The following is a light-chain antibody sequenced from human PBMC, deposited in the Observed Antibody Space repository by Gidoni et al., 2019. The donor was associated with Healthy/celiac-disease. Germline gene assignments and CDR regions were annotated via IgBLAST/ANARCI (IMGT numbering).Light chain of an antibody. V-gene: IGKV3-20*01. CDR2: GAS. Sequence: TVLTQPPGTLSLSPGERATLSCRASQSVSSSYLAWYQQKPGQAPRLLIYGASSRATRIPDRFSGSGSGTDFTLTISRLEPEDFAVYYCQQYGSSPRTFXQXTKVEIK. CDR1: QSVSSSY. J-gene: IGKJ1*01. CDR3: QQYGSSPRT.